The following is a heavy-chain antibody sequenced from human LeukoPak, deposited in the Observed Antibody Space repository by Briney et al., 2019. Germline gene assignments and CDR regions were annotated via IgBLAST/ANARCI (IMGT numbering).Heavy chain of an antibody. CDR2: ISSNGGGT. V-gene: IGHV3-64*01. CDR1: GFIFSNYA. J-gene: IGHJ4*02. CDR3: ARIVRGYYELGGYFDY. D-gene: IGHD3-22*01. Sequence: PGGSLRLSCAASGFIFSNYAMHWVRQAPGKGLQYVSAISSNGGGTYYANSVRGRFTISRDNSKNTLYLQMGSLRAEDMAVYYCARIVRGYYELGGYFDYWGQGTLVTVSS.